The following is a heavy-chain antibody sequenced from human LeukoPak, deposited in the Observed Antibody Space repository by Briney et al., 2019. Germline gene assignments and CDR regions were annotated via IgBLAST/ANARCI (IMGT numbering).Heavy chain of an antibody. CDR2: INQDGTEK. CDR3: AKDWSAAGCFDY. Sequence: GESLRLSCAASGFSFSTYWMSWVRQAPGKGLEWVANINQDGTEKYYVDSVKGRFTISRDNSKNTLYLQMNSLRAEDTAVYYCAKDWSAAGCFDYWGQGTLVTVSS. V-gene: IGHV3-7*03. CDR1: GFSFSTYW. J-gene: IGHJ4*02. D-gene: IGHD6-13*01.